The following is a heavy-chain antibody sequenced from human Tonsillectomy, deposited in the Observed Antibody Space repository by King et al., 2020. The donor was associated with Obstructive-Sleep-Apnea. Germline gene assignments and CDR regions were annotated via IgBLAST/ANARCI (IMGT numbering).Heavy chain of an antibody. V-gene: IGHV3-33*06. CDR1: GFTFSSYG. CDR3: AKDTGVVYFDY. D-gene: IGHD3-3*01. J-gene: IGHJ4*02. CDR2: IWYDGSNK. Sequence: VQLVESGGGVVQPGRSLRLSCAASGFTFSSYGMHWVRQAPGKGLEWVAVIWYDGSNKYYADSVKGPFTISRDNSKNTLYLQMNSLRAEDTAVYYCAKDTGVVYFDYWGQGTLVTVSS.